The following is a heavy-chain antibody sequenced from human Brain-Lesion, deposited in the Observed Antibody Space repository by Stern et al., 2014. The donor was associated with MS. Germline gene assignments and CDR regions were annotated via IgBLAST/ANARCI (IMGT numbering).Heavy chain of an antibody. CDR2: ISNDGNHK. D-gene: IGHD1-1*01. V-gene: IGHV3-30*18. CDR3: AKHLAERPFDY. J-gene: IGHJ4*02. CDR1: GFTYTDYW. Sequence: VQLEESGGGLVQPGGSLRLSCAASGFTYTDYWMRWVRQATGKGPEWVAVISNDGNHKYYAGSVKDRFTISRDNSKNTLYLQMNSLRVEDTAVYYCAKHLAERPFDYWGQGTLVTVSS.